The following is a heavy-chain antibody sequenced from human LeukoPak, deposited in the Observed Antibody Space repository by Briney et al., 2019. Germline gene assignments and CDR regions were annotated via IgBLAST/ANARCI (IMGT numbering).Heavy chain of an antibody. CDR1: GGSISNYF. J-gene: IGHJ4*02. CDR2: IYYNGNT. D-gene: IGHD3-9*01. Sequence: SGTLSLTCTVSGGSISNYFWSWIRQPPGKGLEWIGYIYYNGNTNYNPSLRSRATLSTSGNQFSLKLTSVIAADTATYFCARQVKEYFDWLPRGYFDSWGQGVLVSVSS. V-gene: IGHV4-59*08. CDR3: ARQVKEYFDWLPRGYFDS.